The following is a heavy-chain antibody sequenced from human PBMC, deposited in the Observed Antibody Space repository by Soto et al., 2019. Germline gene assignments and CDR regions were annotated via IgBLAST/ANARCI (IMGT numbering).Heavy chain of an antibody. CDR1: GFTFSSYA. D-gene: IGHD3-3*01. CDR2: ISGSGGST. CDR3: AKDEAGYDFWSGYYPNDY. V-gene: IGHV3-23*01. J-gene: IGHJ4*02. Sequence: GALRLSCAASGFTFSSYAMSWVRQAPGKGLEWVSAISGSGGSTYYADSVKGRFTISRDNSKNTLYLQMNSLRAEDTAVYYCAKDEAGYDFWSGYYPNDYWGQGTLVTVSS.